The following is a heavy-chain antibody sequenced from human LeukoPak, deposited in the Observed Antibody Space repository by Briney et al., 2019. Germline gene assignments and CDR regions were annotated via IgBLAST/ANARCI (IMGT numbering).Heavy chain of an antibody. V-gene: IGHV3-23*01. CDR3: ARAYCRSGGCYSGFDY. CDR1: GFTFSSSA. CDR2: ISNNGGYT. Sequence: PGGSLRLPCAASGFTFSSSAMSWVRQAPGKGLEWVSAISNNGGYTYYADSVQGRFTISRDNAKNSLSLQMNSLRAEDTAVYYCARAYCRSGGCYSGFDYWGQGTLVTVSS. J-gene: IGHJ4*02. D-gene: IGHD2-15*01.